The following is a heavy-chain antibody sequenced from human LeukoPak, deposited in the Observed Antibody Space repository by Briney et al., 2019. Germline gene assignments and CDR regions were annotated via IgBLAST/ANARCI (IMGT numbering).Heavy chain of an antibody. Sequence: ASVKVSCKASGYTFTDYYMHWVRQAPGQGFDGMGWINPNDGDTNYAQKFQGRVTMTRDTSISTAHMEVSRLRSDDTAVYYCARANFLYCSSSTCLFDYWGQGTLVTVSS. J-gene: IGHJ4*02. CDR2: INPNDGDT. CDR1: GYTFTDYY. V-gene: IGHV1-2*02. D-gene: IGHD2-2*01. CDR3: ARANFLYCSSSTCLFDY.